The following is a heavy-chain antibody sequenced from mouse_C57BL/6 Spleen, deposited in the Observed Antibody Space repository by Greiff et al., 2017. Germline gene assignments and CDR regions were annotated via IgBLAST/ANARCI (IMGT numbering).Heavy chain of an antibody. CDR3: ARRGGNWYFDV. Sequence: VQLQQSGAELARPGASVKMSCKASGYTFTSYTMHWVKQRPGQGLEWIGYINPSSGYTKYNQKFKDKAKLTADKSSSTAYMQLSSLKSEDSAVYYCARRGGNWYFDVWGTGTTVTVSS. CDR2: INPSSGYT. V-gene: IGHV1-4*01. J-gene: IGHJ1*03. CDR1: GYTFTSYT.